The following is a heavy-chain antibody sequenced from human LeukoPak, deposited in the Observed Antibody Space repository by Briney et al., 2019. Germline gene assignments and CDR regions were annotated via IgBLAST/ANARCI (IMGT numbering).Heavy chain of an antibody. CDR1: GFTFSSYG. CDR3: ARGIAVAGSGYYFDY. Sequence: PGGSLRLSCAASGFTFSSYGMNWVRQAPGKGLEWVAVIRYDGSNKYYGDSVKGRLTISRDNSKNTLSLQMNSLRAEDTAVYYCARGIAVAGSGYYFDYWGQGTLVTVSS. V-gene: IGHV3-33*01. J-gene: IGHJ4*02. D-gene: IGHD6-19*01. CDR2: IRYDGSNK.